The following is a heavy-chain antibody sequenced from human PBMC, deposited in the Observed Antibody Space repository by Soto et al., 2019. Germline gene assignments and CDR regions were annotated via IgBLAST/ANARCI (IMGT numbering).Heavy chain of an antibody. D-gene: IGHD3-22*01. Sequence: GASVKVSCKASGGTFSSYAISWVRQAPGQGLEWMGWINPNSGGTDFAQDFQGRVTMTRDTSISTAYMELNRLRSDDTAVYYCARPNYYDSTGYYDPWGQGTLVTV. V-gene: IGHV1-2*02. CDR1: GGTFSSYA. CDR3: ARPNYYDSTGYYDP. CDR2: INPNSGGT. J-gene: IGHJ5*02.